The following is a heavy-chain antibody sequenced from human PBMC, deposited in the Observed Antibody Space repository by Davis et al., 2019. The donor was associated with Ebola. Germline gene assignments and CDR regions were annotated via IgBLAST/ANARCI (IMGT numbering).Heavy chain of an antibody. Sequence: ASVKVSCKASGYTFTHYGISWVRQAPGQGLEWMGWISAYNGNTNYAQKLQGRVTMTTDTSTSTAYMELRSLRSDDTAVYYCARSRHLLRKLLFIERGFDPWGQGTLVTVSS. CDR2: ISAYNGNT. D-gene: IGHD2-15*01. J-gene: IGHJ5*02. CDR1: GYTFTHYG. V-gene: IGHV1-18*04. CDR3: ARSRHLLRKLLFIERGFDP.